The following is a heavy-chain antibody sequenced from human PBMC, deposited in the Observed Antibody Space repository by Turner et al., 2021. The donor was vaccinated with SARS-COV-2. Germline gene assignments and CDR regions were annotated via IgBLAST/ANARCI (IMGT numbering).Heavy chain of an antibody. CDR3: AGIQSYDRSDYYGMDV. Sequence: QEQLVESGGGVVQPGRSLRLSCAASGFTFSSYAMNWVRQAPGKGLEWVAVISYDGSNKYYADSVKGRFTISRDNSKNTLYLQMNSLRAEDTAVYYCAGIQSYDRSDYYGMDVWGQGTTVTVSS. V-gene: IGHV3-30-3*01. J-gene: IGHJ6*02. CDR2: ISYDGSNK. CDR1: GFTFSSYA. D-gene: IGHD3-22*01.